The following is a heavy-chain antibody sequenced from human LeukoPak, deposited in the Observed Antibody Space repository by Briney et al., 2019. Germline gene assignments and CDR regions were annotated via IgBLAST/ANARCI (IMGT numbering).Heavy chain of an antibody. CDR1: GGSISSYY. J-gene: IGHJ4*02. D-gene: IGHD6-6*01. V-gene: IGHV4-59*08. Sequence: SETLSLTCTVSGGSISSYYWSWIRQPPGGGLEWIGYIPYSGSTNYDPSLKGRVTISVDTSKDQFSLKLTSVTAADTAVYYCARHRAYSSSSPFDYWGQGTLVTVSS. CDR3: ARHRAYSSSSPFDY. CDR2: IPYSGST.